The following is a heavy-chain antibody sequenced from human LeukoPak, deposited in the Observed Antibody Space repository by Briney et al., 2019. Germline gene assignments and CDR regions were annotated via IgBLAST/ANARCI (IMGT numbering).Heavy chain of an antibody. D-gene: IGHD6-13*01. CDR3: ARGSVWHYSSTPQGEEFDY. Sequence: GGSLRLSCAASGFTFSSYDMHWVRQATGKGLEWVSAIGTAGDTYYPGSVKGRFTISRENAKNSLYLQMNSLRAGDTAVYYCARGSVWHYSSTPQGEEFDYWGQGTLATVSS. CDR1: GFTFSSYD. V-gene: IGHV3-13*01. J-gene: IGHJ4*02. CDR2: IGTAGDT.